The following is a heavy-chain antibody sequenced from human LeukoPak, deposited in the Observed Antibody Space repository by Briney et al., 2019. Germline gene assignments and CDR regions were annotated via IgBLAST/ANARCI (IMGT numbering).Heavy chain of an antibody. Sequence: GSLRLSCAASGFTVSSSHMSWVRQAPGKGPEWVSLIYSGGNTYYADSVRGRFTISRDSSKNTLYAQMNTLRAEDTAMYYCARTISGVEGFDAFDIWGQGTMVTVSS. D-gene: IGHD3-10*01. CDR1: GFTVSSSH. CDR3: ARTISGVEGFDAFDI. J-gene: IGHJ3*02. V-gene: IGHV3-53*01. CDR2: IYSGGNT.